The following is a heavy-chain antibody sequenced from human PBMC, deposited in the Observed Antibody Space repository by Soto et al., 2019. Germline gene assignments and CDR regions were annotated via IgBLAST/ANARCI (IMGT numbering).Heavy chain of an antibody. D-gene: IGHD3-10*01. Sequence: QVHLQESGPGLVKPSGTLSLTCGVSGGSISSINWWSWVRQTPGKGLEWIGEIYYRGGTNDNPSLTSRVTMSIDKSKNQFFLNLTAVTAADTALYSCARSSGVSATNWFDAWGQGTLVTVSS. CDR3: ARSSGVSATNWFDA. CDR1: GGSISSINW. V-gene: IGHV4-4*02. J-gene: IGHJ5*02. CDR2: IYYRGGT.